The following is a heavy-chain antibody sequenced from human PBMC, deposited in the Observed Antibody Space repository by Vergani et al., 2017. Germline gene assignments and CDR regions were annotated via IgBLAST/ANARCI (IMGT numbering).Heavy chain of an antibody. D-gene: IGHD3-16*02. J-gene: IGHJ3*02. CDR2: IWYDGSNK. V-gene: IGHV3-33*06. CDR3: AKDLFDYVWGSYRPGDAFDI. Sequence: QVQLVESGGGVVQPGRSLRLSCAASGFTFSSYGMHWVRQAPGEGLEWVAVIWYDGSNKYYADSVKGRFTISRDNSKNTLYLQMNSLRAEDTAVSYCAKDLFDYVWGSYRPGDAFDIWGQGTMVTVSS. CDR1: GFTFSSYG.